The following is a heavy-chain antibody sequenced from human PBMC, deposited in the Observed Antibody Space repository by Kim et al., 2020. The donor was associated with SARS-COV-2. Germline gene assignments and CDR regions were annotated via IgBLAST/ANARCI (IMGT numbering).Heavy chain of an antibody. CDR3: AREIDYDSGSFDF. J-gene: IGHJ4*01. Sequence: ASVKVSCKASGYTFSGYYIHWVRQAPGQGLEWMGWINPNNDGTKYAQKFQGRVTMTRDTSISTAYMELSRLRSDDTAFYFCAREIDYDSGSFDFWGHGALVTVSS. D-gene: IGHD5-12*01. CDR1: GYTFSGYY. CDR2: INPNNDGT. V-gene: IGHV1-2*02.